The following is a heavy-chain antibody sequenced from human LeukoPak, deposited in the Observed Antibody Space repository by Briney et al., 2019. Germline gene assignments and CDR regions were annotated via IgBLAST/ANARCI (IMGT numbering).Heavy chain of an antibody. J-gene: IGHJ3*02. CDR2: INHSGST. CDR1: GGSFSGYY. V-gene: IGHV4-34*01. Sequence: PSETLSLTCAVYGGSFSGYYWSWIRQPPGKGLEWIGEINHSGSTNYNPSLKSRVTISVDTSKNQFSLKLSSVTAVDTAVYYCARVMTVTTFEAFDIWGQGTMVTVSS. CDR3: ARVMTVTTFEAFDI. D-gene: IGHD4-17*01.